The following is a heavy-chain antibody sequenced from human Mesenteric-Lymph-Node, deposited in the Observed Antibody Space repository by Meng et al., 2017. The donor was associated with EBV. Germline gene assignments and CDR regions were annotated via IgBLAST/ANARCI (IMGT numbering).Heavy chain of an antibody. D-gene: IGHD5-24*01. CDR2: INHRRDT. V-gene: IGHV4-34*09. CDR3: GGGYISGVPDFDY. CDR1: GVSFSGFY. J-gene: IGHJ4*02. Sequence: QVQVPESGPGLVKPSQTLSLTFAISGVSFSGFYWSWIRQSPGKGLEWIGEINHRRDTNYHPSLKSRVTISLDASKNQFSLKLTSVTAADTAVYYCGGGYISGVPDFDYWGQGTLVTVSS.